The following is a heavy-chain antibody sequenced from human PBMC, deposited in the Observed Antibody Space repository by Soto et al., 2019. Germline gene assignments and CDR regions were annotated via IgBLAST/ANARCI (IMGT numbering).Heavy chain of an antibody. Sequence: EVQLVESGGGLVKPGGSLRLSCVASGFIFSSYSINWVRQAPGKGLEWVSSISSSSTYIYYADSVKGRFTISRDNAKNPPDLQMNSLRAEDTAVYYCARTYSSGWYEGWFDPWGQGTLVTVSS. CDR2: ISSSSTYI. CDR1: GFIFSSYS. V-gene: IGHV3-21*01. CDR3: ARTYSSGWYEGWFDP. D-gene: IGHD6-19*01. J-gene: IGHJ5*02.